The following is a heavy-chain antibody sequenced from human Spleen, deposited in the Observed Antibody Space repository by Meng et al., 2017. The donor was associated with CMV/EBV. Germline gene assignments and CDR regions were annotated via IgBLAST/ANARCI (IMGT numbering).Heavy chain of an antibody. CDR1: GFTFSSYA. J-gene: IGHJ4*02. D-gene: IGHD1-26*01. V-gene: IGHV3-15*01. CDR2: IKSKTDGGTA. CDR3: VGDF. Sequence: GESLKISCAASGFTFSSYAMSWVRQAPGKGLEWVGHIKSKTDGGTADYAAPVKGRFTISREDSKSTVYLQMNNLKIEDTAVYYCVGDFWGQGTLVTVSS.